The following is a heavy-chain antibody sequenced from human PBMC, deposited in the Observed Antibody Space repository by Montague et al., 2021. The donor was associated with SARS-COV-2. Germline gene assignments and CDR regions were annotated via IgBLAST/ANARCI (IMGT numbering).Heavy chain of an antibody. CDR2: ISYDGSTK. Sequence: SLRLSCAASGFTFSNYGMYWVRQAPGKGLECVALISYDGSTKHYGDSVKGRFTISRDNSKNTLYLQLNSLRPEDTAPYYCAKGFTYGPDYWGQGTLVTVSS. V-gene: IGHV3-30*18. J-gene: IGHJ4*02. CDR3: AKGFTYGPDY. CDR1: GFTFSNYG. D-gene: IGHD3-10*01.